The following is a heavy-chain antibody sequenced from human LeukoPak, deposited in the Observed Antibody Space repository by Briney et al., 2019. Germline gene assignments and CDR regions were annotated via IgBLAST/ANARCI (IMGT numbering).Heavy chain of an antibody. CDR1: GGSFSGYY. V-gene: IGHV4-34*01. CDR3: ARDGFYDSSGYYYNWVFDY. CDR2: INHSGST. J-gene: IGHJ4*02. D-gene: IGHD3-22*01. Sequence: PSETLSLTCAVYGGSFSGYYWSWIRQPPGKALEWIGEINHSGSTNYNPFLKSRVTMAVDTSKNQFSLRLSSVTAADTAVYYCARDGFYDSSGYYYNWVFDYWGQGTLVTVSS.